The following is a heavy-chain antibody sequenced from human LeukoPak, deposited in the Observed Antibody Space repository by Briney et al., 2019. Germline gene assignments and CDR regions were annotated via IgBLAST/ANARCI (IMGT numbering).Heavy chain of an antibody. D-gene: IGHD3-10*01. CDR3: TCNYYGSGSYYRRGHY. CDR1: GFTFSSYA. J-gene: IGHJ4*02. V-gene: IGHV3-23*01. Sequence: GGSLRLSCAASGFTFSSYAMSWVRQAPGKGLEWVSTISGSGGSTYYADSVKGRFTISRDNSKNTLYLQMNSPRAEDTAVYYCTCNYYGSGSYYRRGHYWGQGTLVTVSS. CDR2: ISGSGGST.